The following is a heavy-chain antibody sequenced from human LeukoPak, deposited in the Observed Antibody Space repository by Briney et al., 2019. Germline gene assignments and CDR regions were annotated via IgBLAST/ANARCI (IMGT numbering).Heavy chain of an antibody. D-gene: IGHD6-19*01. V-gene: IGHV3-23*01. CDR1: GFTFSSYA. J-gene: IGHJ6*03. CDR3: AKEQWLDLNCYYYYMDV. Sequence: PGGSLRLSCAASGFTFSSYAMSWVRQAPGKGLEWVSAISGSGGSTYYADSVKGRFTISRDNSKNTLYLQMNSLRAEDTAVYYCAKEQWLDLNCYYYYMDVWGKGTTVTVSS. CDR2: ISGSGGST.